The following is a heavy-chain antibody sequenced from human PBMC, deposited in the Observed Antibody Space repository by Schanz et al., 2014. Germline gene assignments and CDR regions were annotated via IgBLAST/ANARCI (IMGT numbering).Heavy chain of an antibody. J-gene: IGHJ4*02. Sequence: EVQLVESGGGLVQPGGSLRLSCAASEFTFSRQSMNWVRQAPGKGPEWVSYISSTSCTIYYADSVRGRFTISRDNAKNSLYLQMHSLRDEDTAVYYCASDRPYGTSWLGAFDYWGQGTRVTVSS. CDR2: ISSTSCTI. CDR1: EFTFSRQS. CDR3: ASDRPYGTSWLGAFDY. V-gene: IGHV3-48*02. D-gene: IGHD3-10*01.